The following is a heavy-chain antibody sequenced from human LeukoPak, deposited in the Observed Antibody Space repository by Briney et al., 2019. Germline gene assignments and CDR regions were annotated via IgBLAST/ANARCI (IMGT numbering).Heavy chain of an antibody. CDR2: ISSNGGST. CDR1: GFTFSNYV. J-gene: IGHJ4*02. Sequence: PGGSLRLSCAASGFTFSNYVMHWVRQAPGKGLEYVSTISSNGGSTYYADSVRGRFTISRDNSKNTLYLQMGSLRAEDMAVYYCARGGGGYREPVDYWGQGTLVTVSS. V-gene: IGHV3-64*02. D-gene: IGHD3-16*02. CDR3: ARGGGGYREPVDY.